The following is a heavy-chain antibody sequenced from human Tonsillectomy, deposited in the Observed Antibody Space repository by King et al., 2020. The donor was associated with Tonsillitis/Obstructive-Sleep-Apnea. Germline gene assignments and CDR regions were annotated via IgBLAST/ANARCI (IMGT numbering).Heavy chain of an antibody. CDR3: ASYSCSSTNCYFGRWFDP. D-gene: IGHD2-2*01. CDR2: IYYSGST. V-gene: IGHV4-31*03. CDR1: GGSISSGGHY. J-gene: IGHJ5*02. Sequence: QLQESGPGLVKPSQTLSLTCTVSGGSISSGGHYWRWIRQHPGKGLEWIGYIYYSGSTYYNPSLKSRVTISVDTSKNQFSLRLSSVTAADTAVYYCASYSCSSTNCYFGRWFDPWGQGTLVTVSS.